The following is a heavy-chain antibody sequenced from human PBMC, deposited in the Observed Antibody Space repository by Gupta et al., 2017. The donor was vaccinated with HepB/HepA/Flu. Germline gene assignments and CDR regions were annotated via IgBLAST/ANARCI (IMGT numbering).Heavy chain of an antibody. Sequence: QITLKESGLTLVKPTQTLTLTCTFSGFSLSNIGVGVGWIRQPPGKALEWLAVVYWDDDKHYSPSLKTRLTITKDASKNQVVLTMSDLDPVDTGTYYCARQNLSVVAAGGKNYYYYYPMDVWGQGATVTVSS. D-gene: IGHD6-13*01. V-gene: IGHV2-5*02. CDR1: GFSLSNIGVG. J-gene: IGHJ6*02. CDR2: VYWDDDK. CDR3: ARQNLSVVAAGGKNYYYYYPMDV.